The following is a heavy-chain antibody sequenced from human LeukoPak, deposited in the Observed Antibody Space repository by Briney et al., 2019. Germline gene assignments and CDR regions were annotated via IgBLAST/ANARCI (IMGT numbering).Heavy chain of an antibody. CDR2: MNPNSGNT. CDR3: ARDCSRTSCYTRFDY. Sequence: ASVKVSCKASGYTFTSYDINWVRQATGQGLEWMGWMNPNSGNTGYAQKFQGRVTITRDTSISTAYMELSGLRSEDTAVYFCARDCSRTSCYTRFDYWGQGTLVTVSS. CDR1: GYTFTSYD. V-gene: IGHV1-8*01. D-gene: IGHD2-2*02. J-gene: IGHJ4*02.